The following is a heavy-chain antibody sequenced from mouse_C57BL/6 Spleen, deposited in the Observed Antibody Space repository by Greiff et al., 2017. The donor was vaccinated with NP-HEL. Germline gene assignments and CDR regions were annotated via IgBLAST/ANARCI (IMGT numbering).Heavy chain of an antibody. V-gene: IGHV1-64*01. CDR2: IHPNSGST. Sequence: QVQLQQSGAELVKPGASVKLSCKASGYTFTSYWMHWVKQRPGQGLEWIGMIHPNSGSTNYNEKFKSKATLTVDKSSSTAYMQLSSLTSEDSAVYYCARRDWEDYFDYWGQGTTLTVSS. D-gene: IGHD4-1*01. J-gene: IGHJ2*01. CDR3: ARRDWEDYFDY. CDR1: GYTFTSYW.